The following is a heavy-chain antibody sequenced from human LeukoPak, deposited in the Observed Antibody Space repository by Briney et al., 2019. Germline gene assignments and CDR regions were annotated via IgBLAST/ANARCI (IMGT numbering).Heavy chain of an antibody. CDR2: INPRGTST. CDR3: ARADMVRGVGLFFDRNWFDP. D-gene: IGHD3-10*01. Sequence: ASVKVSCKASGYSFTSHYMHWVRQAPGQGLEWMGLINPRGTSTIYAERFQGRIIMTRDMSTTTAYMELSRLRSDDTAVYYCARADMVRGVGLFFDRNWFDPWGQGTLVTVSS. J-gene: IGHJ5*02. CDR1: GYSFTSHY. V-gene: IGHV1-46*01.